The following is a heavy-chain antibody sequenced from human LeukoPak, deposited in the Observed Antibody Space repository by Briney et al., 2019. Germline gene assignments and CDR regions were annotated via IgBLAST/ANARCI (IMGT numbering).Heavy chain of an antibody. CDR2: IYSGGST. CDR3: ARGGSYFDISGYYFY. V-gene: IGHV3-66*01. CDR1: GFTVGSNT. J-gene: IGHJ4*02. D-gene: IGHD3-22*01. Sequence: GGSLRLSCAASGFTVGSNTMGWVRQAPGKGLEWVSIIYSGGSTSYADSVKGRFTISRDNSKNPLYLQMNSLRTEDTAVYYCARGGSYFDISGYYFYWGQGTLVTVSS.